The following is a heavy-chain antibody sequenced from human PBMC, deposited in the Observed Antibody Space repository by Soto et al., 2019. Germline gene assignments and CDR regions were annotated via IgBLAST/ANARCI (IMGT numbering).Heavy chain of an antibody. Sequence: QVQLLESGPGLVKSSQTLSLTCSISGGSISSGGYYWSWVRQRPGKGLEWIGYVYFNENTYYNPSLKTRVSISVGSSKSQFSLRLSSVTAADAAIYYCARQITMVRGIDFWGPGTSVSDSS. D-gene: IGHD3-10*01. CDR3: ARQITMVRGIDF. CDR1: GGSISSGGYY. J-gene: IGHJ4*02. V-gene: IGHV4-31*03. CDR2: VYFNENT.